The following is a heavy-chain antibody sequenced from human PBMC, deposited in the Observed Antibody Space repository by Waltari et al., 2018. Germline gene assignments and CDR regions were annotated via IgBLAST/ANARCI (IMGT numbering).Heavy chain of an antibody. V-gene: IGHV1-69*05. CDR2: ILPIFGTA. J-gene: IGHJ5*02. CDR1: GGTFSSDA. Sequence: QVQLVQSGAEVKQPGSSVKVSCKASGGTFSSDATSWVRQAPGQGLEWMGGILPIFGTANYAHKFQGRVTITTDESTSTAYMELSSLRSEDTAVYYCARGGWGIAARGEIDPWGQGTLVTVSS. CDR3: ARGGWGIAARGEIDP. D-gene: IGHD6-6*01.